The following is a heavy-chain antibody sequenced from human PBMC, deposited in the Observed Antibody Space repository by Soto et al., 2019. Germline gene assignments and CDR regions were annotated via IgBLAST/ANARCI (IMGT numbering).Heavy chain of an antibody. CDR3: ARGGRYCSSTSCYRFGYYYYGMDV. CDR2: INHSGST. Sequence: PSETLSLTCAVYGGSFSGYYWGWIRQPPGKGLEWIGEINHSGSTNYNPSLKSRVTISVDTSKNQFSLKLSSVTAADTAVYYCARGGRYCSSTSCYRFGYYYYGMDVWGQGTTVTVSS. CDR1: GGSFSGYY. J-gene: IGHJ6*02. D-gene: IGHD2-2*01. V-gene: IGHV4-34*01.